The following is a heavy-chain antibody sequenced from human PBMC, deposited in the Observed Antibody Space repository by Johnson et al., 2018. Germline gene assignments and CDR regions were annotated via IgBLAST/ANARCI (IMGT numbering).Heavy chain of an antibody. CDR2: ISFDGNDK. CDR3: AKDWGVAAVDTGGYFHH. D-gene: IGHD6-13*01. V-gene: IGHV3-30*18. Sequence: QVQLVQSGGGVVQPGRSLRLSCAASRFTFSSRDMHWVRRAPGKGLDWVALISFDGNDKYYADSVKGRFTISRDNSKNTLYLQMNSLRAEDTAVYYCAKDWGVAAVDTGGYFHHWGQGTLVTVSS. CDR1: RFTFSSRD. J-gene: IGHJ1*01.